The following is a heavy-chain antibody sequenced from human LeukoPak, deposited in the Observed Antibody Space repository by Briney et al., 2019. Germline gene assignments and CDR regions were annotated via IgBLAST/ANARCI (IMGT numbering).Heavy chain of an antibody. V-gene: IGHV3-30*02. CDR2: IAHHGSDK. J-gene: IGHJ4*02. Sequence: PGGSLRLSCAASGFTFSSYGMHWVRRAPGKGLEWVAYIAHHGSDKYYADSVKGRFTISRDNSKRTLYLQVNSLRADDTAVYYCAKDGSWSCTDWGQGTLVTVSS. D-gene: IGHD3-10*01. CDR3: AKDGSWSCTD. CDR1: GFTFSSYG.